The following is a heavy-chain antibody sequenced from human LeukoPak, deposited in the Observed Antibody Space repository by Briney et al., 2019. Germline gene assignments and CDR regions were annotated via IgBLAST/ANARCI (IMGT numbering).Heavy chain of an antibody. V-gene: IGHV1-69*04. CDR3: ARDLPGYYMDV. Sequence: SVKVSCKASGGTFSSYAISWVRQAPGQGLEWMGRIIPILGIANYAQKFQGRVTITTDESTSTAYMELSSLRSEDTAVYYCARDLPGYYMDVWGKGTTVTVSS. J-gene: IGHJ6*03. CDR2: IIPILGIA. CDR1: GGTFSSYA.